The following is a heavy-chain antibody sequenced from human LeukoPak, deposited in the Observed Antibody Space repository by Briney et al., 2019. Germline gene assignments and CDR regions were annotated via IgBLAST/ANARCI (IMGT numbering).Heavy chain of an antibody. V-gene: IGHV3-66*01. CDR3: ARDMTVVVPAARNDAFDI. CDR1: GFTVSSNY. Sequence: GGSLRLSCAASGFTVSSNYMSWVRQAPGKGLEWVSVIYSGGSTYYADSVKGRFTISRDNSKNTLYLQMNSLRAEDTAVYYCARDMTVVVPAARNDAFDIWGQGTMVTVSS. D-gene: IGHD2-2*01. J-gene: IGHJ3*02. CDR2: IYSGGST.